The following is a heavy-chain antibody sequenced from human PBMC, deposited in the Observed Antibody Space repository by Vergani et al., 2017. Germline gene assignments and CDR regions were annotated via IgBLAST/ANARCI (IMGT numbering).Heavy chain of an antibody. Sequence: QLQLQESGPGLVKPSETLSLTCTVSGGPISSSSYYWGWIRQPPGKGLEWIGSIYYSGSTYYNPSLKSRVTISVDTSKNQFSLKLSSVTAADTAVYYCASILWFGELFTHDYWGQGTLVTVSS. V-gene: IGHV4-39*01. CDR1: GGPISSSSYY. CDR3: ASILWFGELFTHDY. J-gene: IGHJ4*02. D-gene: IGHD3-10*01. CDR2: IYYSGST.